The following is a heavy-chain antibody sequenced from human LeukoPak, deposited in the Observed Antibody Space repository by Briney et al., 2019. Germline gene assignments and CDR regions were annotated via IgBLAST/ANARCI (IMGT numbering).Heavy chain of an antibody. CDR3: ARGRIARRSMIGDY. J-gene: IGHJ4*02. CDR2: MWHDGSIG. CDR1: GFTFSTYV. D-gene: IGHD3-10*02. V-gene: IGHV3-33*01. Sequence: GGSLRLSCAASGFTFSTYVMHWVRQTPGKGLEWVAFMWHDGSIGYYEDSVKGRFTISRDSSKNSLYLKMKSWRVEETAVYYCARGRIARRSMIGDYWGQGTLVTVSS.